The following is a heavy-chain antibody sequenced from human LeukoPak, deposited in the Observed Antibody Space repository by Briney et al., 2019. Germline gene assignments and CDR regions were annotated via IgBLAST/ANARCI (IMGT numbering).Heavy chain of an antibody. CDR3: ARDYCSSTSCLFDY. V-gene: IGHV1-2*06. CDR1: GYAFTGYH. Sequence: ASVKVSCKASGYAFTGYHIHWVRQAPGQGLEWMGRINPNSGDTNYAQNFQGRVTMTRDTSINTAYMELSRLRSDDTAVYYCARDYCSSTSCLFDYWGQGTLVTVSS. D-gene: IGHD2-2*01. J-gene: IGHJ4*02. CDR2: INPNSGDT.